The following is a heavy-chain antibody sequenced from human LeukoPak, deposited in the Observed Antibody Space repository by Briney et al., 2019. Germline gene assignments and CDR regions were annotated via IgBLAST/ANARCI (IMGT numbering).Heavy chain of an antibody. D-gene: IGHD3-22*01. Sequence: GGSLRLSCAASGFTFDDYGMSWVRQAPGKGLEWVSGINWNGGSTGYADSVKGRFTISRDNAKNSLYLQMNSLRAEDTALYYCARAEGNYYDSSTGDYWGQGTLVTVFS. CDR1: GFTFDDYG. V-gene: IGHV3-20*04. CDR3: ARAEGNYYDSSTGDY. CDR2: INWNGGST. J-gene: IGHJ4*02.